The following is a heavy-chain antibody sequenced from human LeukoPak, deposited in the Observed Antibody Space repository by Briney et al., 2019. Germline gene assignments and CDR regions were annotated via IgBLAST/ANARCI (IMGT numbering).Heavy chain of an antibody. Sequence: SVKVSCKASGYTFTSYAISWVRQAPGQGLEWMGGIIPIFGTANYAQKFQGRVTITADESTSTAYMELSSLRSEDTAVYYCARDLGSITGTTVDFDYWGQGTLVAVSS. CDR1: GYTFTSYA. D-gene: IGHD1-7*01. V-gene: IGHV1-69*13. CDR3: ARDLGSITGTTVDFDY. CDR2: IIPIFGTA. J-gene: IGHJ4*02.